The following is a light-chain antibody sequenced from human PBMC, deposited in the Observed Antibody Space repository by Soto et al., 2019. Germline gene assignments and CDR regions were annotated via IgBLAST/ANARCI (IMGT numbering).Light chain of an antibody. V-gene: IGKV1-5*03. Sequence: DIQMTQSPSTLSASVGDRVTITCRASQSINNWLAWYQQKPGKAPKLLISKASNLKSGVPSRFSGTGSGTKFTLTISSLQPDDFSSYYCQQYDRYHFSFGGGTKVDI. J-gene: IGKJ4*01. CDR3: QQYDRYHFS. CDR2: KAS. CDR1: QSINNW.